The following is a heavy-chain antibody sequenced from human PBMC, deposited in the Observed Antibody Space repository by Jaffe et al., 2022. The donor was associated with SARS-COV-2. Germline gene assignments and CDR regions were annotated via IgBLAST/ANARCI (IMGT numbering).Heavy chain of an antibody. V-gene: IGHV3-21*01. CDR1: GFTFSSYS. CDR2: ISSSSSYI. CDR3: ARVRVAGMDFYYYYGMDV. D-gene: IGHD6-19*01. Sequence: EVQLVESGGGLVKPGGSLRLSCAASGFTFSSYSMNWVRQAPGKGLEWVSSISSSSSYIYYADSVKGRFTISRDNAKNSLYLQMNSLRAEDTAVYYCARVRVAGMDFYYYYGMDVWGQGTTVTVSS. J-gene: IGHJ6*02.